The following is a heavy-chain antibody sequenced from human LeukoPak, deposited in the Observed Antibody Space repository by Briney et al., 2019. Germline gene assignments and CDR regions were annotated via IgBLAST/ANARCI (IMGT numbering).Heavy chain of an antibody. D-gene: IGHD5-12*01. CDR1: GGSFSGYY. J-gene: IGHJ4*02. CDR2: INHSGST. CDR3: ARSSKEATIDY. V-gene: IGHV4-34*01. Sequence: PSETLSLTCAVYGGSFSGYYWSWIRQPPGKGLEWIGEINHSGSTNYNPSLESRVTISVDTSKNQFSLKLSSVTAADTAVYYCARSSKEATIDYWGQGTLVTVSS.